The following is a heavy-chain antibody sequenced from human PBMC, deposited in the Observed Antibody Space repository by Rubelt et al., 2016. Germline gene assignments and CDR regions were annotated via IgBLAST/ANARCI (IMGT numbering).Heavy chain of an antibody. Sequence: VQLVESGGGLVQSGGSLRLSCAASGFTFSSHGIHWVRQAPGKGLEWVAVISYDGNNKNYADSVKGRFTISRDNSKNTGYRQMNSLRDEDTALYFCAKEPAVAGRGFDYWGQGTLVTVSS. V-gene: IGHV3-30*18. D-gene: IGHD6-19*01. CDR2: ISYDGNNK. J-gene: IGHJ4*02. CDR1: GFTFSSHG. CDR3: AKEPAVAGRGFDY.